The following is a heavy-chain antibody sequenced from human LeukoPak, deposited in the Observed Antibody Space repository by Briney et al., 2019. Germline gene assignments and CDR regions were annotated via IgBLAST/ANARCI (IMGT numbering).Heavy chain of an antibody. V-gene: IGHV4-39*02. CDR3: ARDPNPGPYYYYGMDV. CDR1: GGSISSSSYY. CDR2: IYYSGST. J-gene: IGHJ6*02. Sequence: SETLSLTCTVSGGSISSSSYYWGWIRQPPGKGLEWIGSIYYSGSTYYNPSLKSRVTISVDTSKNQFSLKLSSVTAADTAVYYCARDPNPGPYYYYGMDVWGQGTTVTVSS.